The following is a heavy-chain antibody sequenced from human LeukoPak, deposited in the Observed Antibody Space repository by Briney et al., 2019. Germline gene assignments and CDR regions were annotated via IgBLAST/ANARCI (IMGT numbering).Heavy chain of an antibody. CDR1: GDSISRSY. J-gene: IGHJ3*02. D-gene: IGHD2-2*01. CDR2: IYYSGTT. CDR3: ARQYCTSTTCRTFDI. V-gene: IGHV4-59*01. Sequence: SETLSLTCTVSGDSISRSYWSWIRQPPGKGLEWLGYIYYSGTTNYNPSLKSRLTISVDTSNNQFSLKLSSVTAADTAVYYCARQYCTSTTCRTFDIWGEGTMVTVSS.